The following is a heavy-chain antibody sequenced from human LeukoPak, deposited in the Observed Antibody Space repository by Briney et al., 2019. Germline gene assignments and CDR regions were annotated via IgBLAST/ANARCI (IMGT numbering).Heavy chain of an antibody. D-gene: IGHD7-27*01. Sequence: ASVKVSCKASGYTFTSYDFNWVRQATGQRPEWMGWMSPNSGDTGYAQKFQDRVTMTRNTSISTAYMELSSLRSDDTAVYYCGRGPPNWGYDYWGPGTLVTVSS. CDR2: MSPNSGDT. V-gene: IGHV1-8*01. J-gene: IGHJ4*02. CDR1: GYTFTSYD. CDR3: GRGPPNWGYDY.